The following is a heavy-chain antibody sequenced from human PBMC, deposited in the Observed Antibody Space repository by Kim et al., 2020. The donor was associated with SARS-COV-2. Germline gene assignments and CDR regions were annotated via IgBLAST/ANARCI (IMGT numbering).Heavy chain of an antibody. CDR3: ARQRWSYSSGWYGWFDP. V-gene: IGHV4-39*01. D-gene: IGHD6-19*01. Sequence: SETLSLTCTVSGGSISSSSYYWGWIRQPPGKGLEWIGSIYYSGSTYYNPSLKSRVTISVDTSKNQFSLKLSSVTAADTAVYYCARQRWSYSSGWYGWFDPWGQGTLVTVSS. CDR1: GGSISSSSYY. J-gene: IGHJ5*02. CDR2: IYYSGST.